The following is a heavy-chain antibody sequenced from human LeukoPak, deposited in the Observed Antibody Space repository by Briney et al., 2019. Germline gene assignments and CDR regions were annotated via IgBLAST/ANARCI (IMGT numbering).Heavy chain of an antibody. Sequence: GGSLRLSCAASGFTFSSYAMSWVRQAPGKGLEWVSAISGSGGSTYYADSVKGRFTISRDNSKNTLYLQMNSLRAEDTAVYYCANGARDYDILTGYLPEWYYYYGMDVWGQGTTVTVSS. CDR1: GFTFSSYA. J-gene: IGHJ6*02. CDR3: ANGARDYDILTGYLPEWYYYYGMDV. V-gene: IGHV3-23*01. D-gene: IGHD3-9*01. CDR2: ISGSGGST.